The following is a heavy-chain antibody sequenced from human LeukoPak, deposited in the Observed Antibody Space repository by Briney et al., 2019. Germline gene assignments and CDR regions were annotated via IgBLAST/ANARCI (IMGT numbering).Heavy chain of an antibody. D-gene: IGHD4-17*01. CDR1: GFTFSSYS. CDR3: AKYQVDYGDYGYYYYYMDV. V-gene: IGHV3-23*01. Sequence: GGSLRLSCAASGFTFSSYSVNWVRQAPGKGLEWVSAISGSGGSTYYADSVKGRFTISRDNSKNTLYLQMNSLRAEDTAVYYCAKYQVDYGDYGYYYYYMDVWGKGTTVTVSS. CDR2: ISGSGGST. J-gene: IGHJ6*03.